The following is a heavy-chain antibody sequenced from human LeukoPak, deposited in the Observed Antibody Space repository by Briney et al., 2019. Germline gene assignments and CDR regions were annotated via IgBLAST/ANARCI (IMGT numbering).Heavy chain of an antibody. CDR3: AKPLWFGELLSNYYYYGMDV. D-gene: IGHD3-10*01. CDR2: ISGSGDST. Sequence: GGSLRLSCAASGFTFSSYAMSWVRQAPGKGLEWVSAISGSGDSTYYADSVKGRFTISRDNSKNTLYLQMNSLRAEDTAVYYCAKPLWFGELLSNYYYYGMDVWGQGTTVIVPS. CDR1: GFTFSSYA. V-gene: IGHV3-23*01. J-gene: IGHJ6*02.